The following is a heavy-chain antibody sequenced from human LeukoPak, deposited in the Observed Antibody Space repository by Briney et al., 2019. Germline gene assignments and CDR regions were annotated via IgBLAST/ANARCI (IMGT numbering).Heavy chain of an antibody. CDR3: ARANDFWSGYYVADY. J-gene: IGHJ4*02. V-gene: IGHV3-21*01. CDR2: ISSSSSYI. Sequence: GGSLRLSCAASGFTFSSYSMNWVRQAPGKGLEWVSSISSSSSYIYYADSVKGRFTISRDNAKNSRYLQMNSLRAEDTAVYYCARANDFWSGYYVADYWGQGTLVTVSS. D-gene: IGHD3-3*01. CDR1: GFTFSSYS.